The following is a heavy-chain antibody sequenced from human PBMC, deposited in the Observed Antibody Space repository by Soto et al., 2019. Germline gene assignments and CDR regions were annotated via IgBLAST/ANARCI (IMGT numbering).Heavy chain of an antibody. V-gene: IGHV1-18*01. CDR2: ISVDSGNT. D-gene: IGHD4-4*01. CDR3: ARRNNAFHI. Sequence: GASVKLSSKDSGYEFSSYALSWVRQAPGQGLEWLGWISVDSGNTKYVQSLQDRVSMTTDTSTSTAYMELTSLRSEDTAVYYCARRNNAFHIWGQGTMVTVSS. J-gene: IGHJ3*02. CDR1: GYEFSSYA.